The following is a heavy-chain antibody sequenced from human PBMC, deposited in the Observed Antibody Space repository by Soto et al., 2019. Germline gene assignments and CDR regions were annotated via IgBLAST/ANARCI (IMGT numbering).Heavy chain of an antibody. CDR1: GGSIGSYH. CDR3: ARDDSGVTNWLDP. V-gene: IGHV4-59*01. CDR2: IYYSGRT. D-gene: IGHD3-10*01. J-gene: IGHJ5*02. Sequence: SETLSLTCTVSGGSIGSYHWSWIRQSPGRGLEWIGLIYYSGRTNYHPSLESRVTISVDTSKNQFSLNLRSVTAADTAVYYCARDDSGVTNWLDPWGQGTLVTVSS.